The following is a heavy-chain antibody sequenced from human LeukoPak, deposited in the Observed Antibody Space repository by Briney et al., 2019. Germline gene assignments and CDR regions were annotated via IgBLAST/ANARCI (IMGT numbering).Heavy chain of an antibody. D-gene: IGHD3-10*01. V-gene: IGHV4-34*01. Sequence: SETLSLTCAVYGGSFSGYYWSWIRQPPGKGLEWIGEINHSGSTNYNPSLKSRVTISVDTSKNQFSLKLSSVAAADTAVYYCARLLLEGHHYFDYWGQGTLVTVSS. J-gene: IGHJ4*02. CDR2: INHSGST. CDR1: GGSFSGYY. CDR3: ARLLLEGHHYFDY.